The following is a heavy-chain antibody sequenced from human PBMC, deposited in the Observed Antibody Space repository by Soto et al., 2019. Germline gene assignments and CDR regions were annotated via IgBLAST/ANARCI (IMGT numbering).Heavy chain of an antibody. J-gene: IGHJ1*01. V-gene: IGHV3-53*01. CDR1: GFTVSSNY. D-gene: IGHD6-19*01. CDR3: ARAVGSSGGWAECFQH. CDR2: VYSAGNT. Sequence: EVQLVESGGGLIQPGGSLRLSCAASGFTVSSNYMGWVRQAPGKGLEYVSVVYSAGNTYYADSVKGRFTISRDSSENTLFLQMNSLRAEDTAVYFCARAVGSSGGWAECFQHWGQGTLVTVSS.